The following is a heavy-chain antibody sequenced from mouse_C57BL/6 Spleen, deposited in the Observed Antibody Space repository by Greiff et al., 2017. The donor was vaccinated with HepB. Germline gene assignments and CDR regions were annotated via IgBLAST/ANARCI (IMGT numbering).Heavy chain of an antibody. Sequence: VQLQQSGPELVKPGASVKIPCKASGYTFTDYNMDWVKQSHGKSLEWIGDINPNNGGTIYNQKFKGKATLTVDKSSSTAYMELRSLTSEDTAVYYCARRVAQANYFDYWGQGTTLTVSS. V-gene: IGHV1-18*01. J-gene: IGHJ2*01. CDR3: ARRVAQANYFDY. CDR1: GYTFTDYN. CDR2: INPNNGGT. D-gene: IGHD3-2*02.